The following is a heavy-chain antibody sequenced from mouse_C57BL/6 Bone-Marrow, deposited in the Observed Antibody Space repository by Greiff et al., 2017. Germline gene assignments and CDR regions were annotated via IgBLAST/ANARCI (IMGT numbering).Heavy chain of an antibody. J-gene: IGHJ1*03. Sequence: VMLVESGPGLVQPSQSLSITCTVSGFSLTSYGVHWVRQSPGKGLEWLGVLWSGGSTDYNAAFISRLSISKDNSKSQVFFKMNSLQADDTAIYYCARGDSSSFDVWGTGTTVTVSS. CDR1: GFSLTSYG. CDR3: ARGDSSSFDV. V-gene: IGHV2-2*01. D-gene: IGHD3-2*02. CDR2: LWSGGST.